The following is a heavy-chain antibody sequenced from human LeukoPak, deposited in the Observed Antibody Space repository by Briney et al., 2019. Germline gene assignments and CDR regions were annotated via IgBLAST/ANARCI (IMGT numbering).Heavy chain of an antibody. J-gene: IGHJ4*02. D-gene: IGHD2-15*01. V-gene: IGHV4-34*01. CDR2: INHSGST. Sequence: SETLSLTCAVYGGSFSGYYWSWIRQPPGKGLGWIGEINHSGSTNYNPSLKSRVTISVDTSKNQFSLKLSSETAADTAVYYCARGSLDCSGGSCYPIVDYWGQGTLVTVSS. CDR3: ARGSLDCSGGSCYPIVDY. CDR1: GGSFSGYY.